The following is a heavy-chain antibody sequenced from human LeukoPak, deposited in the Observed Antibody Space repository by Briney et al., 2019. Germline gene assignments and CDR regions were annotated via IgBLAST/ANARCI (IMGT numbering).Heavy chain of an antibody. V-gene: IGHV4-39*01. CDR2: IYYSGST. CDR1: GGSIRSSSYY. CDR3: ASMYYYDSSGYPNYFDY. Sequence: SETLSLTCTVSGGSIRSSSYYWGWIRQPPGKGLEWIGNIYYSGSTYYNPSLKSRVTISVDTSKNQFSLKLSSVTAADTAVYYCASMYYYDSSGYPNYFDYWGQGTLVTVSS. J-gene: IGHJ4*02. D-gene: IGHD3-22*01.